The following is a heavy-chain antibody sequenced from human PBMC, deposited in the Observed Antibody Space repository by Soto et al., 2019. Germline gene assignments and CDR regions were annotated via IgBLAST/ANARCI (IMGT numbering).Heavy chain of an antibody. Sequence: PGGSLTLTCAASGSTFSNYSMSWVRQAPGKGLECVSSISANGITTYYADPVKGRSAISRDSAKNAVDVQKNTLRPEDRAMYYCAKVRFGELRELNWLDPWGQGTLVTVSS. CDR2: ISANGITT. D-gene: IGHD3-10*01. CDR1: GSTFSNYS. CDR3: AKVRFGELRELNWLDP. V-gene: IGHV3-23*01. J-gene: IGHJ5*02.